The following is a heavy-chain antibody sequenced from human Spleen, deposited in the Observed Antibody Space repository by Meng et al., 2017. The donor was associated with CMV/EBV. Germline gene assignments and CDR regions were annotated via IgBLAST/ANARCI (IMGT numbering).Heavy chain of an antibody. CDR2: ISAYNGNT. D-gene: IGHD3-22*01. CDR1: GYTFNSYG. J-gene: IGHJ4*02. Sequence: SCKASGYTFNSYGISWVRQAPGQGLEWMGWISAYNGNTNYAQKLQGRVTMTTDTSTSTAYMELRSLRSDDTAVYYCARDRTMIVDFDYWGQGTLVTVSS. V-gene: IGHV1-18*01. CDR3: ARDRTMIVDFDY.